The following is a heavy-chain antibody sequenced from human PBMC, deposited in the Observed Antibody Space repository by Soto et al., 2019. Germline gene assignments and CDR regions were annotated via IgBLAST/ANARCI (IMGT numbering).Heavy chain of an antibody. CDR1: GFTFSSYG. V-gene: IGHV3-30*18. D-gene: IGHD2-2*01. J-gene: IGHJ6*02. CDR3: AKGTLTPYYYYGMDV. CDR2: ISYDGSNK. Sequence: GGSLRLSCAASGFTFSSYGMRWVRQAPGKGLEWVAVISYDGSNKYYADSVKGRFTISRDNSKNTLYLQMNSLRAEDTAVYYCAKGTLTPYYYYGMDVWGQGTTVTVSS.